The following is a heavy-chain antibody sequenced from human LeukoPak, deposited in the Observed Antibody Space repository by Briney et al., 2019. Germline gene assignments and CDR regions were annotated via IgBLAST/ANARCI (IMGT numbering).Heavy chain of an antibody. CDR3: ARDLKYNILTGFRSSFGFDP. D-gene: IGHD3-9*01. Sequence: ASVKVSCKASTYTFTRYGISWVRQAPGQGLEWMGWISGYNGNTNYAQKFQDRVTMTTDTSTSTAYMELRSLRSDDTAVYYCARDLKYNILTGFRSSFGFDPWGQGTLVTVSS. J-gene: IGHJ5*02. V-gene: IGHV1-18*01. CDR1: TYTFTRYG. CDR2: ISGYNGNT.